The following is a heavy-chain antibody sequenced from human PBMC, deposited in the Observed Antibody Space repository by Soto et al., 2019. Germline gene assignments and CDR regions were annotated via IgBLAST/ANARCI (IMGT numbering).Heavy chain of an antibody. D-gene: IGHD6-6*01. Sequence: GASVKVSCKASGYTFTGYYMHWVRQAPGQGLEWMGWINPNSGGTNYAQKFQGWVTMTRDTSISTAYMELSRLRSDDTAVYYCAREEYSSSSVFDYWGQGTLVTVS. CDR1: GYTFTGYY. CDR3: AREEYSSSSVFDY. CDR2: INPNSGGT. J-gene: IGHJ4*02. V-gene: IGHV1-2*04.